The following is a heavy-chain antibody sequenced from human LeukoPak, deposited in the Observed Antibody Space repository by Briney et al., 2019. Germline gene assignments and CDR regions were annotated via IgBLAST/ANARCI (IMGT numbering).Heavy chain of an antibody. CDR2: INPNSGGT. D-gene: IGHD1-26*01. CDR1: GYTFTGYY. CDR3: ARFSWDGYYYYYYMDV. J-gene: IGHJ6*03. Sequence: RASVKVSCKASGYTFTGYYMHWVRQAPGQGLEWMGWINPNSGGTNYAQKFQGKVTMTRDTSISTAYMELSRLRSDDTAVYYCARFSWDGYYYYYYMDVWGKGTTVTISS. V-gene: IGHV1-2*02.